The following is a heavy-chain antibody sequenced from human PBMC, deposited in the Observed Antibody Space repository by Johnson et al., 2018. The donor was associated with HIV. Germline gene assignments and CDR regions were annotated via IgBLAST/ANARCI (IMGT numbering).Heavy chain of an antibody. D-gene: IGHD6-6*01. CDR3: ARHSTSSTMGAFDV. Sequence: VQLVESGGGLVQPGGSLRLSCAASGFTFDDYAMHWVRQAPGKGLEWVSGISWNSGSIGYADSVKGRFTISRDNAKNSLYLQMNSLRAEDTAVYYCARHSTSSTMGAFDVWGQGAMVTVSS. J-gene: IGHJ3*01. CDR1: GFTFDDYA. CDR2: ISWNSGSI. V-gene: IGHV3-9*01.